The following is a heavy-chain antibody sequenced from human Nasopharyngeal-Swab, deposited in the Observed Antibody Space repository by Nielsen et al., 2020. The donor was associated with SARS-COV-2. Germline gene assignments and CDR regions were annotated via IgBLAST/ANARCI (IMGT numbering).Heavy chain of an antibody. CDR2: IHKGGGII. D-gene: IGHD2-2*01. CDR3: ARELSGYCSSPLGCYYYGMDV. J-gene: IGHJ6*02. V-gene: IGHV3-48*03. CDR1: GFTFSIYE. Sequence: GGSLRLSCTASGFTFSIYEMNWVRQAPGKGLEWVSYIHKGGGIIYYADSVKGRFTIPRDNAKNSLYLQMNSLRAEDTAVYYCARELSGYCSSPLGCYYYGMDVWGQGTTVTVSS.